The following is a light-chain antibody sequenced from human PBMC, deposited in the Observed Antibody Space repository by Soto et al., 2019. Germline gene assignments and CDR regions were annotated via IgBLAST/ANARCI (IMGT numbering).Light chain of an antibody. J-gene: IGKJ1*01. CDR2: KAS. CDR3: QQYNDYWT. Sequence: DIQMTQSPSTLSGSVGDRVTITCRASQTISSWLAWYQQKPGKAPKLLIYKASTLESGVPLRFSGSGSGTEFTLTISSLQPDDFATYYCQQYNDYWTFGQGTKVEIK. V-gene: IGKV1-5*03. CDR1: QTISSW.